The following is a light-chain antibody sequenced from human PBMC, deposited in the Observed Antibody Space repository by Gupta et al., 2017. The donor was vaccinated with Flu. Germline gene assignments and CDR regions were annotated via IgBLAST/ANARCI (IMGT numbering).Light chain of an antibody. Sequence: QSALTQPPSVSGSPGQSVTISCTGTSSDVGSYNRVSWYQQPPGTAPKLMIYEVSKLPSGVPDRFSGSKAGNTASLTISGLQAEDEADYYCSLYTSSSTYVFGTGTKVTVL. CDR1: SSDVGSYNR. CDR3: SLYTSSSTYV. V-gene: IGLV2-18*01. J-gene: IGLJ1*01. CDR2: EVS.